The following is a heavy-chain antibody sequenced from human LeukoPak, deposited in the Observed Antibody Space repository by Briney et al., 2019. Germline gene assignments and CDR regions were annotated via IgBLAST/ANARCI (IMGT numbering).Heavy chain of an antibody. CDR2: ISSSSSYI. Sequence: PGGSLRLSCAASGFTFSSYSMNWVRQAPGKGLEWVSSISSSSSYIYYADSVKGRFTISRDNAKNSLYLQMNSLRAEDTAVYYCARVRSYGSYYCDYWGQGTLVTVSS. CDR3: ARVRSYGSYYCDY. D-gene: IGHD5-18*01. J-gene: IGHJ4*02. V-gene: IGHV3-21*01. CDR1: GFTFSSYS.